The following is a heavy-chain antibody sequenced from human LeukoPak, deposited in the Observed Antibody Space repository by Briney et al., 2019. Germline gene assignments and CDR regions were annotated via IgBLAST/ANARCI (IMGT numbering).Heavy chain of an antibody. J-gene: IGHJ4*02. CDR3: ASPGYSSGWYENYFDY. D-gene: IGHD6-19*01. V-gene: IGHV1-2*06. CDR2: INPNSGGT. CDR1: GYTFTDYY. Sequence: ASVKVSCKASGYTFTDYYMHWVRQAPGQGLEWMGRINPNSGGTNYPQKFQGRVTITRDTSASTAYMELSSLRSEDTAVYYCASPGYSSGWYENYFDYWGQGTLVTVSS.